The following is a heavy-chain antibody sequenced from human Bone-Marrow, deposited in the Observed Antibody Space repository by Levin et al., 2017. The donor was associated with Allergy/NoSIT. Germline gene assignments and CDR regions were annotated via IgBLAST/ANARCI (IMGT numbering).Heavy chain of an antibody. V-gene: IGHV4-34*01. CDR3: ARGRGEGIFDY. CDR1: GGSFSGYY. Sequence: SETLSLTCAVYGGSFSGYYWSWIRQPPGKGLEWIGEINHSGSTNYNPSLKSRVTISVDTSKNQFSLKLSSVTAADTAVYYCARGRGEGIFDYWGQGTLVTVSS. CDR2: INHSGST. J-gene: IGHJ4*02. D-gene: IGHD3-16*01.